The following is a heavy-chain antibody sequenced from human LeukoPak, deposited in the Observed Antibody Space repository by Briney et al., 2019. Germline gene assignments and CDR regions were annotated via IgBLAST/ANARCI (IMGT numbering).Heavy chain of an antibody. CDR2: INHSGST. CDR1: GGSISSSSYY. D-gene: IGHD6-13*01. Sequence: PSETLSLTCTVSGGSISSSSYYWGWIRQPPGKGLEWIGEINHSGSTNYNPSLKSRVTISVDTSKNQFSLKLTSVTAADTAVYYCARLSRIAAAGNPMLVYYYYMDVWGKGTTVTVSS. J-gene: IGHJ6*03. V-gene: IGHV4-39*07. CDR3: ARLSRIAAAGNPMLVYYYYMDV.